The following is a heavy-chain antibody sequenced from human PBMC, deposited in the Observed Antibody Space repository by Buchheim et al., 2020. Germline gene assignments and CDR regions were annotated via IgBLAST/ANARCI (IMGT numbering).Heavy chain of an antibody. V-gene: IGHV4-34*01. D-gene: IGHD2-2*02. J-gene: IGHJ6*02. CDR1: GGSFSGYY. CDR2: INHSGST. CDR3: ARGGYCSSTSCYRPYYYYGMDV. Sequence: QVQLQQWGAGLLKPSETLSLTCAVYGGSFSGYYWSWIRQPPGKGLEWIGEINHSGSTNYNPSLKSRVTISVDTSKNQFYLKLSSVTAADTAVYYCARGGYCSSTSCYRPYYYYGMDVWGQGTT.